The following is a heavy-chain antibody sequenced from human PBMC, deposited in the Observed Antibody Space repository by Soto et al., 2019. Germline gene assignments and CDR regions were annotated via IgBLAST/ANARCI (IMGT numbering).Heavy chain of an antibody. D-gene: IGHD2-8*01. Sequence: EVQLVESGGGLVKPGGSLRLSCAASGFTFSSYSMNWVRQAPGKGLEWVSSISSSSSYIYYADSVKGRFTISRDNAKNSLYLQMNSLRAEDTAVYDCARDLIGGSLPDYWGQGTLVTVSS. V-gene: IGHV3-21*01. CDR3: ARDLIGGSLPDY. J-gene: IGHJ4*02. CDR1: GFTFSSYS. CDR2: ISSSSSYI.